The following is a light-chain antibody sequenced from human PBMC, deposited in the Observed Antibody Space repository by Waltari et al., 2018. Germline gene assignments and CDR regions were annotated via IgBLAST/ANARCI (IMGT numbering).Light chain of an antibody. J-gene: IGKJ4*01. CDR1: KDVSRY. CDR2: VTS. V-gene: IGKV3-11*01. Sequence: EVVLTQSQATLSLSPGERATLTCRASKDVSRYLAWYQQKPGQAPRLLIYVTSNRATGIPARFSGSGSGTDFTLTISSLEPEDSAVYYCQQRRNWPPLSFGGGTKVEIK. CDR3: QQRRNWPPLS.